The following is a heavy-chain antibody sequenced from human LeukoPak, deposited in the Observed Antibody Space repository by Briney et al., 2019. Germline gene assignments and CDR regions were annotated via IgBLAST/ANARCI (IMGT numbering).Heavy chain of an antibody. J-gene: IGHJ4*02. CDR3: ATCPYSSSWCHFDS. CDR2: IYPRDGST. Sequence: ASVKVSCKASGYTFTSNYIHWVRQAPGQGLEWMGMIYPRDGSTSYAQKFQGRVTVTRDTSTSTVHMELSGLRSEDTAVYYCATCPYSSSWCHFDSWGQGTLVTVSS. D-gene: IGHD6-13*01. V-gene: IGHV1-46*01. CDR1: GYTFTSNY.